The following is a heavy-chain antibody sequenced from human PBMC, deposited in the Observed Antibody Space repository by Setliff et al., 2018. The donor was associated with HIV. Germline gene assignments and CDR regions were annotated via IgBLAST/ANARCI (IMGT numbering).Heavy chain of an antibody. J-gene: IGHJ4*02. CDR1: GGTFINYA. D-gene: IGHD6-6*01. Sequence: SVKVCKSSGGTFINYAFCWVRQAPGKGLEWMGRIIPIFETTDYAQKFQGRVTITADKSTSTAYMELSSLRSEDTAVYYCAEGRSSSYLDYWGQGTLVTVSS. CDR2: IIPIFETT. CDR3: AEGRSSSYLDY. V-gene: IGHV1-69*06.